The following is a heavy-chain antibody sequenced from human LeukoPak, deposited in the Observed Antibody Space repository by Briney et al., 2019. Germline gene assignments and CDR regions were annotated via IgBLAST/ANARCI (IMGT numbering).Heavy chain of an antibody. CDR3: ARGRSSSWSSFDY. CDR1: GGSISSGDYY. J-gene: IGHJ4*02. Sequence: SETLSLTCTVSGGSISSGDYYWSWIRQPPGEGLEWIGYIYNNGRTYYNPSLKSRLTISVDTSKNLFSLKVSSVTAADAAVYYCARGRSSSWSSFDYWGQGTLVTVSS. CDR2: IYNNGRT. D-gene: IGHD6-13*01. V-gene: IGHV4-30-4*01.